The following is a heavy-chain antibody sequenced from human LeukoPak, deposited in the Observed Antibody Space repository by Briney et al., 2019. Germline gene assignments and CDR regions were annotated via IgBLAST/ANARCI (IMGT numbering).Heavy chain of an antibody. CDR1: GFTFSSYG. Sequence: GGSLRLSCAASGFTFSSYGMHWVRQAPGRGLEWVAVIWYDGSNKYYADSVKGRFTISRDNSKNTLYLQMNSLRAEDTAVYYCARDYYGMDVWGQGTTVTVSS. CDR2: IWYDGSNK. V-gene: IGHV3-33*01. CDR3: ARDYYGMDV. J-gene: IGHJ6*02.